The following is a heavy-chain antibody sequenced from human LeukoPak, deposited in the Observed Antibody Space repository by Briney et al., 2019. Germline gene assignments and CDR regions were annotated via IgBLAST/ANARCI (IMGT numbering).Heavy chain of an antibody. CDR3: ARDGAAAGPIDY. J-gene: IGHJ4*02. D-gene: IGHD6-13*01. Sequence: GASVKVSCKASGGTFISYAISWVRQAPGQGLEWMGRIIPILGIANYAQKFQGRVTITADKSTSTAYMELSSLRSEDTAVYYCARDGAAAGPIDYWGQGTLVTVSS. V-gene: IGHV1-69*04. CDR2: IIPILGIA. CDR1: GGTFISYA.